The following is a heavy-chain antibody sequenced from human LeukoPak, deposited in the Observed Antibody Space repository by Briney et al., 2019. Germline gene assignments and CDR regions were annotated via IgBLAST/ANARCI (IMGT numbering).Heavy chain of an antibody. J-gene: IGHJ4*02. CDR3: AKEKDYGDYVPFDY. V-gene: IGHV3-23*01. CDR1: GFTFSSYA. D-gene: IGHD4-17*01. CDR2: TSGSGGST. Sequence: GGSLRLSCAASGFTFSSYAMSWVREAPGKGLEWVSATSGSGGSTYYADSVKGRFTISRDNSKNTLYLQMNSLRAEDTAVYYCAKEKDYGDYVPFDYWGQGTLVTVSS.